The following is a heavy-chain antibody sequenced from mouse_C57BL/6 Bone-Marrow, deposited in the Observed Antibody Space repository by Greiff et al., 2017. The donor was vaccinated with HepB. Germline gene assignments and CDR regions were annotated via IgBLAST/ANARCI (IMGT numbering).Heavy chain of an antibody. CDR2: INPSNGGT. CDR1: GYTFTSYW. CDR3: ARGYYGSTNYFDY. D-gene: IGHD1-1*01. Sequence: QVHVKQPGTELVKPGASVKLSCKASGYTFTSYWMHWVKQRPGQGLEWIGNINPSNGGTNYNEKFKSKATLTVDKSSSTAYMQLSSLTSEDSAVYYCARGYYGSTNYFDYWGQGTTLTVSS. V-gene: IGHV1-53*01. J-gene: IGHJ2*01.